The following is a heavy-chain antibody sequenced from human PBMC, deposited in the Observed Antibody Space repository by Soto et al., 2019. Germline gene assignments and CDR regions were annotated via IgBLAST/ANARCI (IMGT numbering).Heavy chain of an antibody. J-gene: IGHJ4*02. D-gene: IGHD3-10*01. CDR1: GGSIGSSSYY. V-gene: IGHV4-61*05. Sequence: PSETLSLTCTVSGGSIGSSSYYWGWIRQPPGKGLEWLGYIYYSGSTNYNPSLKSRVTISVDTSKNQFSLKLSSLTAADTAVYYCARNYGPGYTFDYWGQGTLVTVSS. CDR2: IYYSGST. CDR3: ARNYGPGYTFDY.